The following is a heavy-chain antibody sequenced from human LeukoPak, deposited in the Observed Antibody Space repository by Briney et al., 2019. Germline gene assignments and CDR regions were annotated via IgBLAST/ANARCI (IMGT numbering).Heavy chain of an antibody. CDR2: IIPIFGTA. D-gene: IGHD3-10*01. CDR1: GGTFSSYA. Sequence: GASVKVSCKASGGTFSSYAISWVRQAPGQGLEWMGGIIPIFGTANYVQKFQGRVTITADESTSTAYMELSSLRSEDTAVYYCASGNPYYGSGSYLFQHWGQGTLVTVSS. V-gene: IGHV1-69*13. J-gene: IGHJ1*01. CDR3: ASGNPYYGSGSYLFQH.